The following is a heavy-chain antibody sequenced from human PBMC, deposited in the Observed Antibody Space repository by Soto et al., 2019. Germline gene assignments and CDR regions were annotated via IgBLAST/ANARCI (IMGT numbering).Heavy chain of an antibody. CDR3: ANDQRYSSSWYPGNSYYYGMHV. Sequence: QVQLVESGGGVVQPGRSLRLSCSASGFTFSSYGMHWVRQAPGKGLEWVAVISYDGRNKYYAYSVKGRFTISRDNSKNTLYLQKNSLRAEDTAVYYCANDQRYSSSWYPGNSYYYGMHVWGQGTTVTVSS. V-gene: IGHV3-30*18. J-gene: IGHJ6*02. D-gene: IGHD6-13*01. CDR2: ISYDGRNK. CDR1: GFTFSSYG.